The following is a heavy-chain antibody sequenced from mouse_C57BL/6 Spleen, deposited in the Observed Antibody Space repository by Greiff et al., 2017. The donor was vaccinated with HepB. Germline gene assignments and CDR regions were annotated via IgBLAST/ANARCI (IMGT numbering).Heavy chain of an antibody. CDR1: GYTFTDYE. Sequence: VQLQQSGAELVRPGASVTLSCKASGYTFTDYEMHWVKQTPVHGLEWIGAIDPENGGTAYNQKFKGKAILTADKSSSPAYMELRSLTSEDSAVYYCTRGGGRDRYFDVWGTGTTVTVSS. CDR2: IDPENGGT. V-gene: IGHV1-15*01. D-gene: IGHD3-3*01. J-gene: IGHJ1*03. CDR3: TRGGGRDRYFDV.